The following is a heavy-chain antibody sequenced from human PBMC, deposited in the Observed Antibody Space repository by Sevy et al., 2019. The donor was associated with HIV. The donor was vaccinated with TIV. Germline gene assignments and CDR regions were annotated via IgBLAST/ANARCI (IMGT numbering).Heavy chain of an antibody. CDR2: IIPIFGTA. CDR1: RGTFSSYA. CDR3: ARKATSSYYYMDV. V-gene: IGHV1-69*06. D-gene: IGHD5-12*01. J-gene: IGHJ6*03. Sequence: ASVKVSCKASRGTFSSYAISWVRQAPGQGLEWIGGIIPIFGTANYAQKFQGRVTITADKSTSTAYMELSSLRSEDTAVYYCARKATSSYYYMDVWGKGTTVTVSS.